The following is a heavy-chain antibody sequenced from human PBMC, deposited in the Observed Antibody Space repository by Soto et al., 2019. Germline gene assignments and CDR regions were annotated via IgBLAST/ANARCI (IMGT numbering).Heavy chain of an antibody. Sequence: QVQLQESGPGLVKPSETLSLTCTVSGGSISSYYWSWIRQPPGKGLEWIGYIYYSGSTNYNPSLKSRVTISVDTSKNQFSLKLSSVTAADTAVYYCARPSYGAVSPIDYWGQGTLVTVSS. V-gene: IGHV4-59*08. CDR1: GGSISSYY. CDR3: ARPSYGAVSPIDY. J-gene: IGHJ4*02. CDR2: IYYSGST. D-gene: IGHD3-16*01.